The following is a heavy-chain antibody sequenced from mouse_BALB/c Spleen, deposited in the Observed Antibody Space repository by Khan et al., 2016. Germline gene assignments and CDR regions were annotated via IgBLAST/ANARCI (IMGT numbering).Heavy chain of an antibody. J-gene: IGHJ1*01. Sequence: VQLQESGPGLVAPSQSLSITCTVTGFSLTDYGVSWIRQPPGKGLEWLGVIWGGGSTYYNSALKSRLSISQDNSKSQVFLIMNSLQTDDTAMYYCAKSSYPDYGSSYGLFDVWGAGTTVTVSS. V-gene: IGHV2-6-5*01. D-gene: IGHD1-1*01. CDR1: GFSLTDYG. CDR3: AKSSYPDYGSSYGLFDV. CDR2: IWGGGST.